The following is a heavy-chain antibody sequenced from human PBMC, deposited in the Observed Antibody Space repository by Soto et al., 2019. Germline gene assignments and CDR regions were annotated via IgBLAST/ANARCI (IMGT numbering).Heavy chain of an antibody. V-gene: IGHV3-33*01. D-gene: IGHD3-10*01. CDR3: AREPLGIHYGMDV. CDR2: IWYDGSNK. Sequence: QVQLVESGGGVVQPGRSLRLSCAASGFTFSSYGMHWVRQAPGKGLEWVAVIWYDGSNKYYADSVKGRFTISRDNXKNTLYLQMNSLRAEDTAVYYCAREPLGIHYGMDVWGQGTTVTVSS. CDR1: GFTFSSYG. J-gene: IGHJ6*02.